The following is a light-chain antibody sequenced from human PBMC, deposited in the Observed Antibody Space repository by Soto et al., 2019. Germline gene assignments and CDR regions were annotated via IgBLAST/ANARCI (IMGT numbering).Light chain of an antibody. Sequence: EIVMTQSPATLSVSPGERATLSCRASQSISNNLAWYQQKPGQAPRLLIYGASTRATGIPARFGGSGSGTEFTLTISSLQSEDFAVYYCQQYNNWPPAAFGQGTKPEIK. V-gene: IGKV3-15*01. CDR2: GAS. CDR1: QSISNN. CDR3: QQYNNWPPAA. J-gene: IGKJ2*01.